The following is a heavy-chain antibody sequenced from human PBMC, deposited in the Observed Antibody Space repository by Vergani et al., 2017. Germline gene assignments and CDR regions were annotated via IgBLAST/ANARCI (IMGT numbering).Heavy chain of an antibody. CDR2: ISGSGVSA. CDR1: EFTFSNYA. V-gene: IGHV3-23*01. CDR3: ARETRKTPSSLDY. D-gene: IGHD1-26*01. J-gene: IGHJ4*02. Sequence: EVQLLESGGGLVQPGGSLRLTCAASEFTFSNYAMNWSRQAPGKGLEWVSGISGSGVSAYYTDSVKGRFTISKDISKNTLYLQMNSLRGDDTAVYYCARETRKTPSSLDYWGQGTLVTVSS.